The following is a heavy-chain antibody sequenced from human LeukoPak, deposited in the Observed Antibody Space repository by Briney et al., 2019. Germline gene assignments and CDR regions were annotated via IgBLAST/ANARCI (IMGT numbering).Heavy chain of an antibody. CDR2: IYYSGST. V-gene: IGHV4-39*07. J-gene: IGHJ3*02. D-gene: IGHD3-22*01. CDR3: ARSQYYYDSSGYYGAFDI. Sequence: SETLSLTCTVSGGSISSSSYYWGWVRQPPGKGLEWIGSIYYSGSTYYNPSLKSRVTISVDTSKNQFSLKLSSVTAADTAVYYCARSQYYYDSSGYYGAFDIWGQGTMVTVSS. CDR1: GGSISSSSYY.